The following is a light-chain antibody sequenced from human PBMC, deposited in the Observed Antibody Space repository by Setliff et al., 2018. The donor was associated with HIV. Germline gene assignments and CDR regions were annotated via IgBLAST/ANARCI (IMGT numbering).Light chain of an antibody. Sequence: SVLTQPPSASGSPGQSVTISCTGTSSDVGAYNFVSWYQQHHSLGIGPKLMIYDVSNRPSGVSNRFSGSKSGNTASLTISGLQAEDEADYYCSSYTSTSTPYVFGTGTKVTVL. CDR3: SSYTSTSTPYV. CDR1: SSDVGAYNF. V-gene: IGLV2-14*01. J-gene: IGLJ1*01. CDR2: DVS.